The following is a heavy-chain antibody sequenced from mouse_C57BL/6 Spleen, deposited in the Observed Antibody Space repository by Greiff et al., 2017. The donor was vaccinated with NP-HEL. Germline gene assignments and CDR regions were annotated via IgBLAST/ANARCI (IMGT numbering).Heavy chain of an antibody. CDR3: ARGGTSPYGKPLYYFDY. CDR2: IYPGDGDT. Sequence: QVQLQQSGAELVKPGASVKISCKASGYAFSSYWMNWVKQRPGKGLEWIGQIYPGDGDTNYNGKFKGKATLTADKSSSTAYMQLSSLTSEDSAVYFCARGGTSPYGKPLYYFDYWGQGTTLTVSS. J-gene: IGHJ2*01. V-gene: IGHV1-80*01. CDR1: GYAFSSYW. D-gene: IGHD2-10*02.